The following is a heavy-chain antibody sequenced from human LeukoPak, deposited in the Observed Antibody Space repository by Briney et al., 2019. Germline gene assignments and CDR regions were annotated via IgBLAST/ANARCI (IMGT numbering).Heavy chain of an antibody. CDR2: IYTSGST. CDR1: GGSISSGSYY. V-gene: IGHV4-61*02. Sequence: PSQTLSLTCTVSGGSISSGSYYWSWIRQPAGKGLEWIGRIYTSGSTNYNPSLKSRVTISVDTSKNQFSLKLSSVTAADTAVYYIARDGSKYSSSSGQGYWGLGTLVTVSS. J-gene: IGHJ4*01. CDR3: ARDGSKYSSSSGQGY. D-gene: IGHD6-6*01.